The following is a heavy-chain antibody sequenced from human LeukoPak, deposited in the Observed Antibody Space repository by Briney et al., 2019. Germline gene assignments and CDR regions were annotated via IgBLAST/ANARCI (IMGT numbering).Heavy chain of an antibody. D-gene: IGHD6-13*01. CDR1: GYTFTSYG. CDR3: VRNHKYSSSWYYFDY. J-gene: IGHJ4*02. V-gene: IGHV1-18*01. CDR2: ISAHNGDT. Sequence: ASVKVSCKASGYTFTSYGISWVRQAPGQGLEWMGWISAHNGDTNYAQNLQGRVTMTTDTSTSTAYMELRSLRSDDTAVFYCVRNHKYSSSWYYFDYWGQGTLVTVSS.